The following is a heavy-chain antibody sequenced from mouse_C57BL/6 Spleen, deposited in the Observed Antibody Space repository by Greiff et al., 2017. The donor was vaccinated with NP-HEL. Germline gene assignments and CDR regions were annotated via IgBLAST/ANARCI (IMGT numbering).Heavy chain of an antibody. Sequence: QVQLQQSGAELVRPGTSVKMSCKASGYTFTNYWIGWAKQRPGHGLEWIGDIYPGGGYTNYNEKFKGKATLTADKSSSTAYMQFSSLTSEDSAIYYGARAGGSSYWYFDVWGTGTTVTVSS. V-gene: IGHV1-63*01. CDR2: IYPGGGYT. J-gene: IGHJ1*03. CDR1: GYTFTNYW. CDR3: ARAGGSSYWYFDV. D-gene: IGHD1-1*01.